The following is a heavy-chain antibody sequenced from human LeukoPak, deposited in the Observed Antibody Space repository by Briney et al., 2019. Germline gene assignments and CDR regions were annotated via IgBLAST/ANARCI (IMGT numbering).Heavy chain of an antibody. CDR1: GFTFNSYW. V-gene: IGHV3-74*01. D-gene: IGHD6-6*01. J-gene: IGHJ4*02. CDR3: TRSGGSSSLGY. Sequence: GGSLRLSCAASGFTFNSYWMHWVRQAPGKGLVWVSHINTDGSSTTYADSVKGRLTISRDNAKNTLYLQMNSLRAEDTAVYYCTRSGGSSSLGYWGQGTLVTVSS. CDR2: INTDGSST.